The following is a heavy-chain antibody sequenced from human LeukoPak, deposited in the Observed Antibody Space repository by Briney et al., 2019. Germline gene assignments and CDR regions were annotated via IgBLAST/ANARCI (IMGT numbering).Heavy chain of an antibody. CDR1: GFTVSSNY. Sequence: GGSLRLSCAASGFTVSSNYMSWVRQAPGKGLEWVSVIYSGGSTYYADSVKGRFTISRDNAKNSLYLQMNSLRAEDTAVYYCARAVGYCSSTSCYAPFFDYWGQGTLLTVSS. CDR2: IYSGGST. CDR3: ARAVGYCSSTSCYAPFFDY. J-gene: IGHJ4*02. V-gene: IGHV3-53*01. D-gene: IGHD2-2*01.